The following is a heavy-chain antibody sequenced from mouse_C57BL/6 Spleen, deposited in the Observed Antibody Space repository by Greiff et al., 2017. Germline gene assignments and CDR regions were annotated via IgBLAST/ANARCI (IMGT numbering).Heavy chain of an antibody. CDR2: IYPGSGST. J-gene: IGHJ4*01. Sequence: QVQLQQPGAELVKPGASVKMSCKASGYTFTSYWITWVKQRPGQGLEWIGDIYPGSGSTNYNEKFKSKATLTVDTSSSTAYMQLSSLTSEDSAVYYCARGGLYYSNYDAMDYWGQGTSVTVSS. D-gene: IGHD2-5*01. V-gene: IGHV1-55*01. CDR3: ARGGLYYSNYDAMDY. CDR1: GYTFTSYW.